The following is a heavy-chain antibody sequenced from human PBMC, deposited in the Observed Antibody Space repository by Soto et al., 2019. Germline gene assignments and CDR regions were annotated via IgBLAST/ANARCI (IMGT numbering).Heavy chain of an antibody. CDR3: ARSMFYSAATNYSPFEY. D-gene: IGHD2-15*01. V-gene: IGHV4-61*01. CDR1: GGSVSSGHYY. J-gene: IGHJ4*02. CDR2: FYYTGSI. Sequence: QVQLQESGPGLVKPSETLSLTCTVSGGSVSSGHYYWSWSRQPPGKGLEWIGYFYYTGSINYNPSLKSRSTIFIDASKNQFSLRLYSVTAADTAVYYCARSMFYSAATNYSPFEYWGQGTLVTASS.